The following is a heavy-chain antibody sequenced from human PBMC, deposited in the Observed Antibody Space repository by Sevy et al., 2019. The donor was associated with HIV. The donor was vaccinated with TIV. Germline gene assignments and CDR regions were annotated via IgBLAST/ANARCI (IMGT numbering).Heavy chain of an antibody. D-gene: IGHD1-26*01. CDR2: ISYDGSNK. V-gene: IGHV3-30*18. J-gene: IGHJ4*02. CDR3: AKARVGAYYFDY. Sequence: GGSLRLSCAASGFTFSSYGMHWVRQAPGKGLEWVAVISYDGSNKYYADSVKGRFTISRDNSKNTLYLQMNSLRAEDTAVYYCAKARVGAYYFDYWGQRTLVTVSS. CDR1: GFTFSSYG.